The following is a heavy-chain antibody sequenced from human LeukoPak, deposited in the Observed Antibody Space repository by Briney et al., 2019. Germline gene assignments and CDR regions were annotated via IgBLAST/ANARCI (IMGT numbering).Heavy chain of an antibody. J-gene: IGHJ4*02. V-gene: IGHV3-30*02. Sequence: GGSLRLSCAASGFIFSTYGMHWVRQAPGKGLEWVAFIRSDGSDKSYAGSVQGRFIISRDNSKNTLYLQMNTLRAEDTAIYYCGKHDSSSIYRGQGTLVTVSS. D-gene: IGHD6-19*01. CDR3: GKHDSSSIY. CDR2: IRSDGSDK. CDR1: GFIFSTYG.